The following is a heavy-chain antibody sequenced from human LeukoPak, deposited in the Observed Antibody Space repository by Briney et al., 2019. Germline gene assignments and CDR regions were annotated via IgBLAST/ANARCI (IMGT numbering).Heavy chain of an antibody. Sequence: QPGRSLRLSCAASGFSFADATMHWVRQVPGKGLEWVSGINWNSGTMGYADSVKGRFTASRDNAKNSLYLQMNSLKTEDTALYYCAKDPYMDVWGKGTTVTVSS. CDR3: AKDPYMDV. J-gene: IGHJ6*03. CDR1: GFSFADAT. V-gene: IGHV3-9*01. CDR2: INWNSGTM.